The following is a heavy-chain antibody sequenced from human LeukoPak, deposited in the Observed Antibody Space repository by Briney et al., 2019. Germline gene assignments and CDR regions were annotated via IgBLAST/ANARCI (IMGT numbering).Heavy chain of an antibody. CDR1: GFTFSSYA. V-gene: IGHV3-23*01. J-gene: IGHJ4*02. CDR2: ISGSGSST. D-gene: IGHD6-13*01. Sequence: GGSLRLSCAASGFTFSSYAMNWVRQAPGKGLEWVSAISGSGSSTYYADSVKGRFTISRDNSKNTLYLQMNSLRAEDTAVYYCAKDPNGQQLVFDYWGQGTLVTVSS. CDR3: AKDPNGQQLVFDY.